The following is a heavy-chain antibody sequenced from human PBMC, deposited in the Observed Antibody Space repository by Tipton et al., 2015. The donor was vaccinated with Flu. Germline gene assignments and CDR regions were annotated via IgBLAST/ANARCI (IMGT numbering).Heavy chain of an antibody. CDR2: IYYTGST. J-gene: IGHJ4*02. D-gene: IGHD3-3*01. Sequence: TLSLTCTVSGGSISSSSYYWGWIRQSPGKGLEWIGSIYYTGSTYYNASLKSRVTISVDTSKNHFSLKLSSVTAADTALYYCASLFWSGYFLDYWGQGILVTVSS. CDR1: GGSISSSSYY. V-gene: IGHV4-39*01. CDR3: ASLFWSGYFLDY.